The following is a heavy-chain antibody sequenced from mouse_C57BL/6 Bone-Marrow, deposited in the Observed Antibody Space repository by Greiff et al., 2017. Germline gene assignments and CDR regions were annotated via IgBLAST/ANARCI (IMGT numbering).Heavy chain of an antibody. J-gene: IGHJ2*01. CDR2: IYPGDGDT. CDR1: GYAFSSSW. Sequence: VQLQQSGPELVKPGASVKISCKASGYAFSSSWMNWVKQRPGKGLEWIGRIYPGDGDTNYNGTFKGKATLTADKSSSTAYMQLSSLTSEDSAVYFCEVFITTVVADYWGQGTTLTVSS. CDR3: EVFITTVVADY. D-gene: IGHD1-1*01. V-gene: IGHV1-82*01.